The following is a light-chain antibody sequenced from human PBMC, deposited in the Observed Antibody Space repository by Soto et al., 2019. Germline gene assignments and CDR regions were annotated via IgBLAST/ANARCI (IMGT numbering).Light chain of an antibody. V-gene: IGLV2-8*01. J-gene: IGLJ1*01. CDR3: SSYAGRNNYV. CDR2: EVN. CDR1: SSDIGGYHY. Sequence: QSALTQPPSASGSPGQSVTISCTGTSSDIGGYHYVSWYQEHPGNGPKLIIYEVNQRPSGVPDRFSASKSGNTASLTVAGLQDEDEADYYCSSYAGRNNYVFGAGTKLTVL.